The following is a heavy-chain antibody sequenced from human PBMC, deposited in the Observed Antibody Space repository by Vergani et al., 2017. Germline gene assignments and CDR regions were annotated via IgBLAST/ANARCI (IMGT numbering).Heavy chain of an antibody. CDR3: ARDRVGAPTGVFDY. Sequence: QVQLQESGPGLVKPSETLSLTCTVSGGSISSYYWSWIRQPPGKGLEWIGYIYYSGRTNYNPSLKSRVTISVDTSKNQFSLKLSSVTAADTAVYYCARDRVGAPTGVFDYWGQGTLVTVSS. D-gene: IGHD1-26*01. CDR1: GGSISSYY. CDR2: IYYSGRT. J-gene: IGHJ4*02. V-gene: IGHV4-59*01.